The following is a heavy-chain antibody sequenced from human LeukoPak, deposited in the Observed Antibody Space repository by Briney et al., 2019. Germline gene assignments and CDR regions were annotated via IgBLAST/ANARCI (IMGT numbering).Heavy chain of an antibody. D-gene: IGHD1-26*01. V-gene: IGHV5-51*01. J-gene: IGHJ4*01. CDR1: GYTFDSFW. CDR3: AIVGPNSRCDY. Sequence: GESLRISCKISGYTFDSFWIGWVRQMPGKGLEWMGIIYPGDSDTTYSPSFKGQVTISADKSVNTTYLQWSGLRPSDTAIYYCAIVGPNSRCDYWGHGTPVTVFS. CDR2: IYPGDSDT.